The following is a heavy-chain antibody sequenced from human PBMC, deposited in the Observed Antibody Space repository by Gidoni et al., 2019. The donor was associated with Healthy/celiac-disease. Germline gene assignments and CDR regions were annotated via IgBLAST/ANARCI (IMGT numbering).Heavy chain of an antibody. V-gene: IGHV2-70*15. Sequence: QVTLRESGPALVKPTQTLTLTCTFSWFSLSTSGMCVSWLRQPPGKALELLARLDWDDDKYYSTTLKTRLTISKDTSKNQVVLTMTNMDPVDTATYFCARISARGGGLFDYWDQGTLVTVSS. CDR1: WFSLSTSGMC. J-gene: IGHJ4*02. CDR2: LDWDDDK. D-gene: IGHD3-16*01. CDR3: ARISARGGGLFDY.